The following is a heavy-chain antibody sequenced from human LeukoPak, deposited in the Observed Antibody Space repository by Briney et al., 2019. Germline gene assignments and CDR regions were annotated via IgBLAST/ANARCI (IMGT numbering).Heavy chain of an antibody. Sequence: GGSLRLSCAASGFTFRDYWMSWVRQAPGKGLEWVANIQLDGSEKYYVDSVKGRFTISRDNAENSLYLQMNSLRVEDTAVYYCARDSPSNSSFAYDYWGQGALVTVSS. CDR2: IQLDGSEK. CDR3: ARDSPSNSSFAYDY. D-gene: IGHD6-13*01. J-gene: IGHJ4*02. CDR1: GFTFRDYW. V-gene: IGHV3-7*01.